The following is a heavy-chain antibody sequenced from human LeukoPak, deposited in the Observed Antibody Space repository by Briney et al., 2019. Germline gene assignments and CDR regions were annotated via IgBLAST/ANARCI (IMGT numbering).Heavy chain of an antibody. V-gene: IGHV1-8*01. J-gene: IGHJ1*01. CDR1: GYTFTSYD. D-gene: IGHD3-22*01. Sequence: ASVKVSCKASGYTFTSYDINWVRQATGQGLEWMGWMNPNSGNTGYAQKFQGRVTMTRNTSISTAYMELSSLRSEDTAVYYCARDPVYDSSGYYYGEYFQHWGQGTLVTVSS. CDR2: MNPNSGNT. CDR3: ARDPVYDSSGYYYGEYFQH.